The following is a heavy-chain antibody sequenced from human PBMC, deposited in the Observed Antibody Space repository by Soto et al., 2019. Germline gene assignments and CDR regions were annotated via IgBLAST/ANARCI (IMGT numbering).Heavy chain of an antibody. D-gene: IGHD3-22*01. J-gene: IGHJ5*02. CDR3: ARERRHYDSRGERIRTLNWFDP. CDR2: INAGNGNT. CDR1: GYTFTSYA. Sequence: ASVKVSCKASGYTFTSYAMNWVRQAPGQRLEWMGWINAGNGNTKYSQKFQGRVTITRDTSASTAYMELSSLRSEDTAVYYCARERRHYDSRGERIRTLNWFDPWGQGTLVTVSS. V-gene: IGHV1-3*01.